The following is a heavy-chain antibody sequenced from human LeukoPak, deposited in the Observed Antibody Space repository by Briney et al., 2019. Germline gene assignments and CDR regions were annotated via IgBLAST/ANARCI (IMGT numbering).Heavy chain of an antibody. CDR1: GFTFSSYE. CDR3: AREVPAARGGDAFDI. J-gene: IGHJ3*02. Sequence: GGSLRLSCAASGFTFSSYEMNWVRQAPGKGLEWVSYISSSGSTIYYADSVKGRCTISRDNAKNSLYLQMNSLRAEDTAVYYCAREVPAARGGDAFDIWGQGTMVTVSS. D-gene: IGHD2-2*01. CDR2: ISSSGSTI. V-gene: IGHV3-48*03.